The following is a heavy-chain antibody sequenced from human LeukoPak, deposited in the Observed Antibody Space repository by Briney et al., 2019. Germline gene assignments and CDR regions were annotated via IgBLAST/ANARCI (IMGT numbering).Heavy chain of an antibody. CDR1: GGSISSSTYY. V-gene: IGHV4-39*01. J-gene: IGHJ6*03. Sequence: SETLSLTCTVSGGSISSSTYYWGWLRQPPGKGLEWIGSIYYSGDTYYNPSIKSRRVTISVDTSKNQFSLRLSSVTAADTSVYYCARHQWHYYYYMGVWGKGSTVTVSS. CDR2: IYYSGDT. CDR3: ARHQWHYYYYMGV. D-gene: IGHD6-19*01.